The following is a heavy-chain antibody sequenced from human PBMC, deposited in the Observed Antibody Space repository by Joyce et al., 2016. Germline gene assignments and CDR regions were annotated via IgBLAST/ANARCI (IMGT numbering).Heavy chain of an antibody. V-gene: IGHV1-3*04. CDR1: GYTFTSYT. Sequence: QVQLVQSGAEVQKPGASVKVSCKASGYTFTSYTLHWVRQAPGQRLEWMGWIDTDNGYTKHSQKFQGRVTITRDTSASTAYMELSSLRSEDTAVYYCAVTSYHFDSSGYPTDALDIWGLGTMVTVSS. D-gene: IGHD3-22*01. CDR3: AVTSYHFDSSGYPTDALDI. CDR2: IDTDNGYT. J-gene: IGHJ3*02.